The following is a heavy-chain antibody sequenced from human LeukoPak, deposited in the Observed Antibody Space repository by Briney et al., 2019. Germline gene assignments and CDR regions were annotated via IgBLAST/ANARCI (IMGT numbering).Heavy chain of an antibody. CDR3: ARDVYDYIWGSYRPYNWFDP. V-gene: IGHV1-2*02. CDR2: INPNSGGT. J-gene: IGHJ5*02. D-gene: IGHD3-16*02. Sequence: SVKVSCKASGYTFTGYYMHWVRQAPGQGLEWMGWINPNSGGTNYAQKFQGRVTMTRDTSISTAYMELSRLRSDDTAVYYCARDVYDYIWGSYRPYNWFDPWGQGTLVTVSS. CDR1: GYTFTGYY.